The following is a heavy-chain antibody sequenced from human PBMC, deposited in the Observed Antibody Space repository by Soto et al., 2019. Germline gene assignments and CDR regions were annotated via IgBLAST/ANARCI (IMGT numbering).Heavy chain of an antibody. J-gene: IGHJ6*02. CDR2: IYHSGST. Sequence: LSLTCAVSGYSISSGYYWGWIRQPPGKGLEWIGSIYHSGSTYYNPSLKSRVTISVDTSKNQFSLKLSSVTAADTAVYYCARVGGYGMDVWGQGTTVTVSS. D-gene: IGHD3-10*01. V-gene: IGHV4-38-2*01. CDR3: ARVGGYGMDV. CDR1: GYSISSGYY.